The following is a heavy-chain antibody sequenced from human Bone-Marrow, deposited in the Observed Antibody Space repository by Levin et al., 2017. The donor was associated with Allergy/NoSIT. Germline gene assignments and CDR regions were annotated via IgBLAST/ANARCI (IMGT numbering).Heavy chain of an antibody. Sequence: EGSLRLSCAASGFTVSSNYMSWVRQAPGKGLEWVSVIYSGGTTYYADSVKGRFAISRDNSKNTLYLQMNSLRADDTAVYYCARGGGGYSYGLGYWGQGTLVTVSS. CDR1: GFTVSSNY. CDR2: IYSGGTT. V-gene: IGHV3-53*01. D-gene: IGHD5-18*01. J-gene: IGHJ4*02. CDR3: ARGGGGYSYGLGY.